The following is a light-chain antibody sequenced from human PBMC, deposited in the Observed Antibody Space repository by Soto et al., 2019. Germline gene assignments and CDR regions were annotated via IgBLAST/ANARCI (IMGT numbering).Light chain of an antibody. CDR2: EVS. Sequence: QSALTQPASVSGSPGQSITISCTGTSSDVGSHNLVSWYQQHPGQAPKLLIYEVSKRPLGVSARFSASKSGNTPSLTISGHQAEDEAGYYRCSYGGRRAVFGAGTQLTVL. CDR3: CSYGGRRAV. J-gene: IGLJ7*01. V-gene: IGLV2-23*02. CDR1: SSDVGSHNL.